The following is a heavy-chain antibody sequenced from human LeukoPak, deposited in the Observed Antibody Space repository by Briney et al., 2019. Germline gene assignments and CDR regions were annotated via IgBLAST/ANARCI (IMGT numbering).Heavy chain of an antibody. CDR2: ISYSGST. V-gene: IGHV4-39*01. J-gene: IGHJ6*03. CDR1: GDSISSRNYY. Sequence: SETLSLTCTVSGDSISSRNYYWGWIRQPPGKGLEWIGNISYSGSTYYNPSLKSRVTISVDTSKNQFSLKLSSVTAADTAFYYCARLPQYYYHYMDAWGKGTTVTISS. CDR3: ARLPQYYYHYMDA.